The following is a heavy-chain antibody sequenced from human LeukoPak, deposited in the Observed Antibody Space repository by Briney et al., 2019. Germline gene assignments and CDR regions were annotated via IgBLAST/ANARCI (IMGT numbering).Heavy chain of an antibody. J-gene: IGHJ6*02. V-gene: IGHV1-18*01. Sequence: ASVKVSCKASGYTFTSYGISWVRQAPGQGVEWMRWISAYNGNTNYAQKLQGRVTMTTDTSTSTAYMELRSLRSDDTAVYYCARDTWYSSGWYPIEGMDVWGQGTTVTVSS. CDR3: ARDTWYSSGWYPIEGMDV. D-gene: IGHD6-19*01. CDR1: GYTFTSYG. CDR2: ISAYNGNT.